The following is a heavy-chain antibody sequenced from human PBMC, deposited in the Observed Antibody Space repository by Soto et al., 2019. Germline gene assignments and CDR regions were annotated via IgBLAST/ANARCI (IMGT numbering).Heavy chain of an antibody. D-gene: IGHD6-19*01. Sequence: EVQLVESGGGLVQPGGSLRLSCSASGFTFRSYGMNWVRQAPGKGLEWVSFIPATGNTIYYAASVKGRFTISRDNAKTSLYLQMNSLRDEDTAVYYCATDRGNNGWPLFASWGQGTLVTVSS. CDR3: ATDRGNNGWPLFAS. CDR1: GFTFRSYG. V-gene: IGHV3-48*02. J-gene: IGHJ4*02. CDR2: IPATGNTI.